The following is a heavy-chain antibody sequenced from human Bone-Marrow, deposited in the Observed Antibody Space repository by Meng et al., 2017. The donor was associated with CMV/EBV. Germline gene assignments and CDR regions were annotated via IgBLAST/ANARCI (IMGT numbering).Heavy chain of an antibody. CDR1: GGTFSSYT. Sequence: SVKVSCKASGGTFSSYTISWVRQAPGQGLEWMGRIIPILGIANYAQKFQGRVTITADKSTSTAYMELSSLRSEDTAVYYCARGHFVMRRMWELRDWFDPWGQGTLVTVSS. D-gene: IGHD1-26*01. J-gene: IGHJ5*02. V-gene: IGHV1-69*02. CDR3: ARGHFVMRRMWELRDWFDP. CDR2: IIPILGIA.